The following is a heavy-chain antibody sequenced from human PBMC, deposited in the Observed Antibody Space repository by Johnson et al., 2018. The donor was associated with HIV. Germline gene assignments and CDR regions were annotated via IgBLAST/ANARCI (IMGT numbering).Heavy chain of an antibody. Sequence: VQLVESGGDLVQPGGSLRLSCAVSGFTVSSNYMIWVRRAPGKGLVWVSVLSTGGTTSYADSATGRFTISRYDSKNTLYLQMNSLRAEDTAVYYCARDRQYYDSSGYLVGDAFDIWGQGTMVTVSS. D-gene: IGHD3-22*01. CDR1: GFTVSSNY. J-gene: IGHJ3*02. CDR3: ARDRQYYDSSGYLVGDAFDI. V-gene: IGHV3-66*02. CDR2: LSTGGTT.